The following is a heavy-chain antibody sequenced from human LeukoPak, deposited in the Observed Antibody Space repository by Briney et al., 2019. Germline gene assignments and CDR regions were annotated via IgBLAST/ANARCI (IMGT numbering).Heavy chain of an antibody. Sequence: ASVKVSCKASGYTLTSYYMHWVRQAPGQGLEWMGIINHSGGSTSYAQKFQGRVTMTRDTSTSTVYMELSRLRSDDTAVYYCAREGWFGESDCKAFDIWGQGTMVTVSS. J-gene: IGHJ3*02. V-gene: IGHV1-46*01. D-gene: IGHD3-10*01. CDR1: GYTLTSYY. CDR2: INHSGGST. CDR3: AREGWFGESDCKAFDI.